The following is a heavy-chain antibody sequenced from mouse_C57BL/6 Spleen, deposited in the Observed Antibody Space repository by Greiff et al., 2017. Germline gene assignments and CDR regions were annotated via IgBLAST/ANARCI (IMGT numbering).Heavy chain of an antibody. CDR1: GYAFTNYL. Sequence: QVQLQQSGAELVRPGTSVKVSCKASGYAFTNYLIEWVKQRPGQGLEWIGVINPGSGGTNYNEKFKGKATLTADKSSSTAYMQLSSLTSEDSAVYFCARVGYDYDGFAYGGQGTLVTVSA. J-gene: IGHJ3*01. CDR2: INPGSGGT. CDR3: ARVGYDYDGFAY. V-gene: IGHV1-54*01. D-gene: IGHD2-4*01.